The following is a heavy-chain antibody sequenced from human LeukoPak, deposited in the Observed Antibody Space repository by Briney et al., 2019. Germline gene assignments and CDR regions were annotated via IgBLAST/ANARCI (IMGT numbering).Heavy chain of an antibody. Sequence: PSQTLSLTCTVSGDSISSGGYSWSWIRQPPGKGLEWIGYIYHIGYISQSGNIYQNPSLKSRVTISLDTSRNQFSLKLSSVTAADTAVYYCARSPLAFYDSSSYPRVWFDPWGQGTLVTVSS. V-gene: IGHV4-30-2*01. CDR3: ARSPLAFYDSSSYPRVWFDP. J-gene: IGHJ5*02. CDR1: GDSISSGGYS. D-gene: IGHD3-22*01. CDR2: ISQSGNI.